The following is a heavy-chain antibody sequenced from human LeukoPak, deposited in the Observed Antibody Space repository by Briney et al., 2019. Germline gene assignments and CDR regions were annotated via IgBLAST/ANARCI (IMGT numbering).Heavy chain of an antibody. V-gene: IGHV3-23*01. CDR3: AKGLPWGVVVAATLGY. J-gene: IGHJ4*02. CDR1: GFSFSSYA. CDR2: ISGSGGST. D-gene: IGHD2-15*01. Sequence: GGSLRLSCAASGFSFSSYAMSWVRQAPGKGLEWVSAISGSGGSTYYADSVKGRFTISRDNSKNTLYLQMNSLRAEDTAVYYCAKGLPWGVVVAATLGYWGQGTLVTVSS.